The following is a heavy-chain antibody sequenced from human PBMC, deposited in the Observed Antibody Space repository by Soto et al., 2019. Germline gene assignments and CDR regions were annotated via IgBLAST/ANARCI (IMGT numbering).Heavy chain of an antibody. CDR3: ARDPRMVRGVIIPGDAFDI. J-gene: IGHJ3*02. CDR1: GFTFSSYE. V-gene: IGHV3-48*03. CDR2: ISSYGDTI. D-gene: IGHD3-10*01. Sequence: SGGSLRLSCAGSGFTFSSYEMNWVRQAPGKGLEWIAYISSYGDTIYYSDSVKGRFTISRDNAKNSLYLQMFSLSAEDTAVYYCARDPRMVRGVIIPGDAFDIWGQGTMVTVSS.